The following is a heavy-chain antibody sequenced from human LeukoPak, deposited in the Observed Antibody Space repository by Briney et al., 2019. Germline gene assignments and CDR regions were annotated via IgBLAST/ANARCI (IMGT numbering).Heavy chain of an antibody. CDR2: INPDGSTT. D-gene: IGHD3-22*01. V-gene: IGHV3-74*01. Sequence: GGSLSLSCAASGFTFSDYWMHWVRQDPGKGLVWVSFINPDGSTTNYADSVKGRFTISRDNAKNALYLQMNSLRAEDTALYYCAKAGSYYDSRFDYWGQGTLVTVSS. CDR1: GFTFSDYW. J-gene: IGHJ4*02. CDR3: AKAGSYYDSRFDY.